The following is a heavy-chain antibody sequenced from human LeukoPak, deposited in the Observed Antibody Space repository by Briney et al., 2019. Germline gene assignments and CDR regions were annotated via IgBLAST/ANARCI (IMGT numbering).Heavy chain of an antibody. CDR1: GGSISSSSYY. V-gene: IGHV4-39*01. Sequence: PSETLSLTCTVSGGSISSSSYYWGWIRQPPGKGLEWIGSIYHSGSTYYNPSLKSRVTISVDTSKNQFSLKLSSVTAADTAVYYCARLTYYYDSSGYYLLGFDYWGQGTLVTVSS. J-gene: IGHJ4*02. CDR2: IYHSGST. CDR3: ARLTYYYDSSGYYLLGFDY. D-gene: IGHD3-22*01.